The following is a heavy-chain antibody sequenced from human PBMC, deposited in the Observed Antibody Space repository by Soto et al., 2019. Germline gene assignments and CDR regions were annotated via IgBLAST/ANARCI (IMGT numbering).Heavy chain of an antibody. J-gene: IGHJ5*02. Sequence: SETLSLTCNVSGVTIRGYYWNWIRQPPGKTLECIGYIYYTGGTNSNPSLKSRVTIYVDTSKNRFCLKCSSLTAANTAVYYFASGTLSPIAAPASCGQGTLVTVSS. V-gene: IGHV4-59*01. D-gene: IGHD6-13*01. CDR2: IYYTGGT. CDR3: ASGTLSPIAAPAS. CDR1: GVTIRGYY.